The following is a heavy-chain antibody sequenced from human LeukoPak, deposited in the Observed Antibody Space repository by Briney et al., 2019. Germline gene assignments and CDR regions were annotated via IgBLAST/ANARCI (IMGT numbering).Heavy chain of an antibody. Sequence: PSETLSLTCTVSGDSISSYNHYWGWIRQPPGKGLEWLGSICYGGSTHDNPSLKSRVTISVDTSENQFSLRVTSATAADTAVYYCARMMYGNGWNRYYFDYWGQGTLVTVSS. CDR2: ICYGGST. CDR1: GDSISSYNHY. CDR3: ARMMYGNGWNRYYFDY. V-gene: IGHV4-39*01. D-gene: IGHD6-19*01. J-gene: IGHJ4*02.